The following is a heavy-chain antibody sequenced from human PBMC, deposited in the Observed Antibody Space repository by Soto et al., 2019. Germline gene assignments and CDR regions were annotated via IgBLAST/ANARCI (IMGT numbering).Heavy chain of an antibody. D-gene: IGHD2-21*02. CDR1: GYTFTTYS. CDR3: GRVVTGYYYLDV. J-gene: IGHJ6*03. CDR2: LSTDKGNT. V-gene: IGHV1-18*01. Sequence: GASVKVSCKASGYTFTTYSMSWVRQAPGQGLEWMGWLSTDKGNTNYAQKLQGRVTMTTDTSTSTVYMELRGLRSDDTAVYYCGRVVTGYYYLDVWGKGTTVTVSS.